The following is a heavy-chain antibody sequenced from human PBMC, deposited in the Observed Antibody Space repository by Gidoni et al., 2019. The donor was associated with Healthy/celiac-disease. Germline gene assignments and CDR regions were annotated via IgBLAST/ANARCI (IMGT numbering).Heavy chain of an antibody. CDR3: ARAWCSGGSCYSGDWFDP. J-gene: IGHJ5*02. Sequence: QVQLVQSGAEVTKPGASVEVSCKASGYSFTGYDLHGVRQAPGQGLEWMGWINPNRGGTNYAQKFQGWVTMTRDTSISTAYMELSRLRSDDTAVYYCARAWCSGGSCYSGDWFDPWGQGTLVTVSS. V-gene: IGHV1-2*04. D-gene: IGHD2-15*01. CDR1: GYSFTGYD. CDR2: INPNRGGT.